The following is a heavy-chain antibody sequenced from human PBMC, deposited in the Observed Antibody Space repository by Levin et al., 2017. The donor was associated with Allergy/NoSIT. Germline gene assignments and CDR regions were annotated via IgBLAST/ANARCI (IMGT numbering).Heavy chain of an antibody. CDR2: IYSGGST. Sequence: GASVKVSCAASGFTVSTNYMSWVRQAPGKGLEGVSVIYSGGSTDSADSVKGRFTISRDNSKNTLYLQMNSLRAEDTAVYYCAAVVTMVTYWGQGTLVTVSS. V-gene: IGHV3-66*01. CDR1: GFTVSTNY. CDR3: AAVVTMVTY. J-gene: IGHJ4*02. D-gene: IGHD4-17*01.